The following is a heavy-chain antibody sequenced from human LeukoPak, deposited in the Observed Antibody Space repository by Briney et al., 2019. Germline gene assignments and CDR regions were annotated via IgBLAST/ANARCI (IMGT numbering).Heavy chain of an antibody. Sequence: GGSLRLSCAASGFTFRAYYMTWIRQAPGKGLEWVSYISRSGSTIYYADSVKGRFTISRDNAKNSLYLQMNSLRAEDTAVYYCARVPDYGGNPFDYWGQGTLVTASS. J-gene: IGHJ4*02. CDR3: ARVPDYGGNPFDY. CDR2: ISRSGSTI. CDR1: GFTFRAYY. D-gene: IGHD4-23*01. V-gene: IGHV3-11*04.